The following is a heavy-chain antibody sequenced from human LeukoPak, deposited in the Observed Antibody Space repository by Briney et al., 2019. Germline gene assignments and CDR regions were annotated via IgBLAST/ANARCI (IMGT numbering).Heavy chain of an antibody. J-gene: IGHJ4*02. V-gene: IGHV1-69*05. CDR3: ARDLQPGRRELDY. CDR2: IIPIFGIA. CDR1: GGTFSSYA. Sequence: SVKVSCKASGGTFSSYAISWVRQAPGQGLEWMGRIIPIFGIANYAQKFQGRVTITTDESTSTAYMELSSLRSEDTAVYYCARDLQPGRRELDYWGQGTLVTVSS. D-gene: IGHD6-13*01.